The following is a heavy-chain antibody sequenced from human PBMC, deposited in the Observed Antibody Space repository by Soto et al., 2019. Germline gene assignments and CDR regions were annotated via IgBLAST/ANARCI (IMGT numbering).Heavy chain of an antibody. V-gene: IGHV4-31*03. D-gene: IGHD2-2*01. J-gene: IGHJ5*02. CDR3: ARANYIVVVPAATANWFDP. Sequence: QVQLQESGPGLVKPSQTLSLTCTVSGGSISSGGYYWSWIRQHPGKGLEWIGYIYYSGSTYYNPSLKSRVTISVDTSKKQFSLKLSSVTAADTAVYYCARANYIVVVPAATANWFDPWGQGTLVTVSS. CDR1: GGSISSGGYY. CDR2: IYYSGST.